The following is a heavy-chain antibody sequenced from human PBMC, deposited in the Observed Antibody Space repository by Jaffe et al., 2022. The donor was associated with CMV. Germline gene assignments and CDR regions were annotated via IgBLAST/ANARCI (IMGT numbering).Heavy chain of an antibody. D-gene: IGHD3-10*01. CDR3: ARKTSGLWFGELLYEGGAFDI. J-gene: IGHJ3*02. V-gene: IGHV5-51*01. CDR2: IYPGDSDT. CDR1: GYSFTSYW. Sequence: EVQLVQSGAEVKKPGESLKISCKGSGYSFTSYWIGWVRQMPGKGLEWMGIIYPGDSDTRYSPSFQGQVTISADKSISTAYLQWSSLKASDTAMYYCARKTSGLWFGELLYEGGAFDIWGQGTMVTVSS.